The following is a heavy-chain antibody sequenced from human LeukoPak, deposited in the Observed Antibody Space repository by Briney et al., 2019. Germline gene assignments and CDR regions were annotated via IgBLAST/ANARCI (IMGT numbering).Heavy chain of an antibody. J-gene: IGHJ6*03. Sequence: GGSLRLSCAASGFNFSSYSINWLRQAPGKGLEWLSYISGSSSTIYDADSVKGRFTISRDNAKNSLYLQMNSLRAEDTAVYYCARESLGYCSGSTCYYFYMDFWGKGTTVTVSS. V-gene: IGHV3-48*04. CDR1: GFNFSSYS. D-gene: IGHD2-15*01. CDR2: ISGSSSTI. CDR3: ARESLGYCSGSTCYYFYMDF.